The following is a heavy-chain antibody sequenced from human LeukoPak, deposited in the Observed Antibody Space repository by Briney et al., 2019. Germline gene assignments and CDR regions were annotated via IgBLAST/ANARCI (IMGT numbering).Heavy chain of an antibody. CDR1: GFPFNKFA. Sequence: GGSLRLSCVATGFPFNKFAMTWVRQVPGKGLEWVAIIGYGGVSIYYADSVKGRFTISRDDSNNTLSLQKNSLRAEDTAIYYCVKSWGRTRPYYNYMQVWGKGTTVTVSS. D-gene: IGHD3-16*01. V-gene: IGHV3-23*01. CDR2: IGYGGVSI. CDR3: VKSWGRTRPYYNYMQV. J-gene: IGHJ6*03.